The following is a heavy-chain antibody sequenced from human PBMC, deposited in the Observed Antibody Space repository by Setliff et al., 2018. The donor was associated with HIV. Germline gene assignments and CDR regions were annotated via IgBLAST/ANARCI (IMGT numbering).Heavy chain of an antibody. V-gene: IGHV3-7*01. CDR2: IDQHGSER. J-gene: IGHJ3*02. CDR3: TRDLGYDSFDI. Sequence: GGSLRLSCAASGFTFSTYWMIWVRQAPGKGLEWVANIDQHGSERYYTDSVRGRFTISRDNAKNSLYLQMNSLRGEDTALYYCTRDLGYDSFDIWGQGTMVTVSS. CDR1: GFTFSTYW. D-gene: IGHD3-22*01.